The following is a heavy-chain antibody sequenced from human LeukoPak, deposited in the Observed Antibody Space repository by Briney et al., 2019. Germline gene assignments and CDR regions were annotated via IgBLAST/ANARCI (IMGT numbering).Heavy chain of an antibody. CDR1: SGSISSYY. Sequence: SETLSLTCTVSSGSISSYYWSWIRQPPVKGLEWIGYIYYSGSTNYNPSLKSRVTISVDTSKNQFSLKLSSVTAADTAVYYCARQWVMGLELLWFDPWGQGTLVTVSS. V-gene: IGHV4-59*08. CDR2: IYYSGST. J-gene: IGHJ5*02. CDR3: ARQWVMGLELLWFDP. D-gene: IGHD1-7*01.